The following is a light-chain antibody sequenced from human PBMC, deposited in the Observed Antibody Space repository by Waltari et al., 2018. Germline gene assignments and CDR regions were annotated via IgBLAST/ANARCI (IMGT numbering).Light chain of an antibody. J-gene: IGLJ3*02. CDR2: VNSDGSH. CDR3: QTGGHGTWV. V-gene: IGLV4-69*01. Sequence: QLVLTQSPSASASLGASVKLTCTLSSGHSSNIIAWHQQQPEKGPRYLMKVNSDGSHSKGDEIPGRVSGSSSGAERYLTISSPQSEDEADYYCQTGGHGTWVFGGGTKLTVL. CDR1: SGHSSNI.